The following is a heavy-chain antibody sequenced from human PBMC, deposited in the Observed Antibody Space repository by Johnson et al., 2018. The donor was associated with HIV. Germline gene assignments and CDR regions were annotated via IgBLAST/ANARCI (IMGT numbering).Heavy chain of an antibody. J-gene: IGHJ3*02. CDR3: AKDIRVKELRFLERLLVLGIFDI. CDR2: IHWNGGST. D-gene: IGHD3-3*01. V-gene: IGHV3-20*04. Sequence: VQLVESGGGVVRPGGSLRLSCAASGFSFDDYGMSWVRQVPGKGLEWVSGIHWNGGSTCYADSVKGRFTISRDNAKHSLYLQMNSLRAEDTALYFCAKDIRVKELRFLERLLVLGIFDIWGQGTMVTVSA. CDR1: GFSFDDYG.